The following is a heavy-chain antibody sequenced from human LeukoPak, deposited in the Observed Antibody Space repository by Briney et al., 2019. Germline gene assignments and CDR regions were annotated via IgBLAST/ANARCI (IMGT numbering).Heavy chain of an antibody. J-gene: IGHJ4*02. Sequence: GGSLRLSCAASGFTFSSYSMNWVRQAPGKGLEWVSSISSSSSYIYYADSVKGRFTISRGNAKNSLYLQMNSLRAEDTAVYYCARDRVFCSGGSCPGFDYWGQGTLVTVSS. CDR3: ARDRVFCSGGSCPGFDY. CDR2: ISSSSSYI. D-gene: IGHD2-15*01. V-gene: IGHV3-21*01. CDR1: GFTFSSYS.